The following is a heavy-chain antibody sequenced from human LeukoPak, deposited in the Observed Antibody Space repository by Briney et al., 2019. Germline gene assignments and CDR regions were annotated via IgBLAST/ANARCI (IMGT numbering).Heavy chain of an antibody. J-gene: IGHJ4*02. CDR2: ISYDGSNK. Sequence: GRSLRLSCAASGFTFSSYAMHWVRQAPGKGLEWVAVISYDGSNKYYADSVKGRFTISRDNSKNTLYLQMNSLRAEDTAVYYCARPLVGATPCVGYWGQGTLVTVSS. CDR1: GFTFSSYA. CDR3: ARPLVGATPCVGY. D-gene: IGHD1-26*01. V-gene: IGHV3-30-3*01.